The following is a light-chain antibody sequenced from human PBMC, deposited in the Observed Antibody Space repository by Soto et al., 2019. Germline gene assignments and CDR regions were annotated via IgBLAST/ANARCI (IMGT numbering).Light chain of an antibody. Sequence: EIVRTQSPATVSVSPGGRTTLSCRSSQSVTSSLAWFQQKPGQAPRLLIYGASIRATGVPARFSGIGSGTEFTLTISSLQSEDFAVYYCQQYDNWPPITFGGGTRWIS. V-gene: IGKV3-15*01. CDR3: QQYDNWPPIT. CDR2: GAS. J-gene: IGKJ4*01. CDR1: QSVTSS.